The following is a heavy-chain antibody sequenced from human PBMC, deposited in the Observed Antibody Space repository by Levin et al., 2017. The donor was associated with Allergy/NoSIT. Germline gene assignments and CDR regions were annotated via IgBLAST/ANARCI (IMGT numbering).Heavy chain of an antibody. CDR1: GFTFRYYA. CDR3: AKDLRDRSRGSFGN. J-gene: IGHJ4*02. Sequence: QTGESLKISCAASGFTFRYYAMSWVRQTPGKGLEWVSAISVSGSGGSTYYADSVKGRFTISRDNSKNTLYLQMDSLGAEDTAVYYCAKDLRDRSRGSFGNWGQGTLVTVSS. CDR2: ISVSGSGGST. D-gene: IGHD1-26*01. V-gene: IGHV3-23*01.